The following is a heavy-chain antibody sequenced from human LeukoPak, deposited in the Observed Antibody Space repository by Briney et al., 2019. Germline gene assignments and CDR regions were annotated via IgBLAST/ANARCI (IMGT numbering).Heavy chain of an antibody. CDR2: INLSGGST. J-gene: IGHJ4*02. V-gene: IGHV1-46*01. CDR3: ARATLSDYYFNY. Sequence: ASVKVSCKASGYTFTSYHMHWVRQAPGQGLEWMGKINLSGGSTTYAQKFQGRVTMTRDTSTSTVYMELSSLRSKDTAVYFCARATLSDYYFNYWGQGTLVTVSS. CDR1: GYTFTSYH.